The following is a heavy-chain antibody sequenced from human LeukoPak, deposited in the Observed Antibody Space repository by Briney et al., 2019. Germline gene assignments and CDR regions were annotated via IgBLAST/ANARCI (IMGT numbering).Heavy chain of an antibody. Sequence: GGSLRLSCAASGFTFRSYAMHWVRQAPGKGLEHVSAISNNGGSTNYANSVKGRFTISRDNSKNTLYLRMGSLRAEDMAVYYCARAPGIAVAGLNHFYGLDVWGQGTTVTVSS. V-gene: IGHV3-64*01. D-gene: IGHD6-19*01. CDR1: GFTFRSYA. CDR2: ISNNGGST. CDR3: ARAPGIAVAGLNHFYGLDV. J-gene: IGHJ6*02.